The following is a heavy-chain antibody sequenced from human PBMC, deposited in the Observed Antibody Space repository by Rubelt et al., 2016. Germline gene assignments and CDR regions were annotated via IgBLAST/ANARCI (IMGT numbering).Heavy chain of an antibody. CDR1: GFTFSNAW. V-gene: IGHV3-15*07. J-gene: IGHJ4*02. CDR3: TTDRGDGYNSFY. CDR2: IKSKTDGGTT. D-gene: IGHD5-24*01. Sequence: EVQLVESGGGLVKPGGSLRLSCAASGFTFSNAWMNWVRQAPGKGLEWVGRIKSKTDGGTTDYAAPGKGRFTISRYDSKNTLYLQMNSLKTEDTAVYYCTTDRGDGYNSFYWGQGTLVTVSS.